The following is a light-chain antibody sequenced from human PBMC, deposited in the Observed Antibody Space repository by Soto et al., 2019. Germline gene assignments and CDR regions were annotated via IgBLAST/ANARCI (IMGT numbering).Light chain of an antibody. J-gene: IGKJ4*01. CDR1: QSVSSRY. CDR2: AAS. CDR3: QQRRDWTLT. V-gene: IGKV3D-20*02. Sequence: IVLTQSPGTLSLSPGERATLSCRASQSVSSRYLAWYQQKPGQAPRLIIYAASNRATGVPGRFSGSGSGADGTITISSLETEDGAMYDGQQRRDWTLTFCGGTKVDIK.